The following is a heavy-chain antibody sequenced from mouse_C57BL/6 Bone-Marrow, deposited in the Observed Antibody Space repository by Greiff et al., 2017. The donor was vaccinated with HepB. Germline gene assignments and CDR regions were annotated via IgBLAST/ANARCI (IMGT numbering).Heavy chain of an antibody. D-gene: IGHD1-1*02. CDR1: GFTFSSYA. V-gene: IGHV5-4*01. Sequence: EVNVVESGGGLVKPGGSLKLSCAASGFTFSSYAMSWVRQTPEKRLEWVATISDGGSYTYYPDNVKGRFTISRDNAKNNLYLQMSHLKSEDTAMYYCARDLGLWSFAYWGQGTLVTVSA. CDR2: ISDGGSYT. CDR3: ARDLGLWSFAY. J-gene: IGHJ3*01.